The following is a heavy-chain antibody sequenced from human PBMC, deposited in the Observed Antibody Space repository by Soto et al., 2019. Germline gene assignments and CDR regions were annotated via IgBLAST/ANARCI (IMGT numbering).Heavy chain of an antibody. D-gene: IGHD1-20*01. V-gene: IGHV1-18*01. CDR2: INTNGRSA. CDR1: GYTFTSPH. CDR3: ARDWSGEMNIIADS. J-gene: IGHJ4*02. Sequence: ASVKVYFQGAGYTFTSPHIHWVRKATGPGLEWMGSINTNGRSATYAQEFQGRVTMTTDTSTTTAYMELTSLTSNDTAVYYCARDWSGEMNIIADSWGPGTLVTVSS.